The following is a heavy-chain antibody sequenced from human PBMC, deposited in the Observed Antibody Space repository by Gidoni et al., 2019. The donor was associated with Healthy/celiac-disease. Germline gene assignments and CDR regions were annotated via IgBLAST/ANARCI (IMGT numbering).Heavy chain of an antibody. CDR2: INHSGST. D-gene: IGHD3-10*01. CDR1: GGSFSGYY. V-gene: IGHV4-34*01. Sequence: QVQLQQLGAGLLKPSETLSLTCAVYGGSFSGYYWSWIRQPPGKGLEWIGEINHSGSTNYNPSLKSRVTISVDTSKNQFSLKLSSVTAADTAVYYCARPVRGYYGSGSWFDPWGQGTLVTVSS. CDR3: ARPVRGYYGSGSWFDP. J-gene: IGHJ5*02.